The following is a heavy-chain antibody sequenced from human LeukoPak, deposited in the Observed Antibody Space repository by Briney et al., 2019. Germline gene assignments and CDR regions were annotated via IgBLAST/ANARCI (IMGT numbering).Heavy chain of an antibody. CDR2: IYYSGST. CDR1: GVSISSSRYY. V-gene: IGHV4-39*01. D-gene: IGHD3-22*01. Sequence: PSETLSLTCNVSGVSISSSRYYWGWIRLAPGMGLEWIGSIYYSGSTYYNPSLGSRVSISVKTSKNQFSLRLSSVTAADTALYYCARHAGAHYYDSTGYFVSPTLDALDLWGQGTLVTVSS. J-gene: IGHJ3*01. CDR3: ARHAGAHYYDSTGYFVSPTLDALDL.